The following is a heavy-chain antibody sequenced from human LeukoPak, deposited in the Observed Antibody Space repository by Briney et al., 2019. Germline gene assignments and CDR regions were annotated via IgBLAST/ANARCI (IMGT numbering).Heavy chain of an antibody. CDR2: ISYDGSNK. D-gene: IGHD4-17*01. V-gene: IGHV3-30-3*01. J-gene: IGHJ4*02. Sequence: GGSLRLSCAASGFTFSSYAMHWVRQAPGKGPEWVAVISYDGSNKYYADSVKGRFTISRDNSKNTLYLQMNSLRAEDTAVYYCAGKGTEHGDYCYWGQGTLVTVSS. CDR1: GFTFSSYA. CDR3: AGKGTEHGDYCY.